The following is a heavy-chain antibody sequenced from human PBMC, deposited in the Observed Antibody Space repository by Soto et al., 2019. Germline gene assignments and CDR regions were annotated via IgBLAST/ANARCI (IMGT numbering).Heavy chain of an antibody. V-gene: IGHV3-30*03. CDR3: ARGTIVARQHLDY. D-gene: IGHD6-6*01. CDR2: ISIRGGDE. Sequence: QVQLVESGGGVVQPGKSLRLSCAASGFTFSRYAMHWARQAPGKGLEWVTVISIRGGDEYYAESVRGRFTISRDDSKNKLYLQMDSLRVEDTAVYYCARGTIVARQHLDYWGQGTLVTVSS. J-gene: IGHJ4*02. CDR1: GFTFSRYA.